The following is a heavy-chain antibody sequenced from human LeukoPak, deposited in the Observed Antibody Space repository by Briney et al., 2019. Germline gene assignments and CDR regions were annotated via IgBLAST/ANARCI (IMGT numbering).Heavy chain of an antibody. CDR2: IRTKFEGGTA. V-gene: IGHV3-15*01. CDR3: THYSSGWY. Sequence: PGGSLRLSCTASGITFSNAWMNWVRQAPGKGLEWVGRIRTKFEGGTADYAVAVKGRFIISRDDSKNTLYLQMNSLKIEDTAMYYCTHYSSGWYLGQGTLVTVSS. J-gene: IGHJ4*02. D-gene: IGHD6-19*01. CDR1: GITFSNAW.